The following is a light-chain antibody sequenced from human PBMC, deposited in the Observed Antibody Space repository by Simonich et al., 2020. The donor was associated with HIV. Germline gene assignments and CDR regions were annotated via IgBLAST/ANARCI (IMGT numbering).Light chain of an antibody. Sequence: DIVMTQSPDSLAVALGERATINCKSSQSLLYSSNNKNYLAWYQQNPGQPPKLLIYWSSTRESGVPDRFSGSGSGTDFTLTISSLQAEDVAVYFCQQCHTHPHTFGQGTKVEIK. J-gene: IGKJ2*01. CDR3: QQCHTHPHT. V-gene: IGKV4-1*01. CDR1: QSLLYSSNNKNY. CDR2: WSS.